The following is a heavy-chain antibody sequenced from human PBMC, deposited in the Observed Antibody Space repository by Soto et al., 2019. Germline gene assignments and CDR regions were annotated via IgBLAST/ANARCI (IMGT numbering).Heavy chain of an antibody. CDR2: ISGDGSDK. D-gene: IGHD6-19*01. CDR3: VRGTAVARQHFAN. CDR1: GFTFSDFG. V-gene: IGHV3-30*03. Sequence: QVQLVESGGGVVQPERSPRLSCATSGFTFSDFGMHWVRQAPGKGLEWVATISGDGSDKYYAGSVRGRFTISRDNSKNALYLQMNSLRTDDTAVYYCVRGTAVARQHFANWGQGTLVSVSS. J-gene: IGHJ4*02.